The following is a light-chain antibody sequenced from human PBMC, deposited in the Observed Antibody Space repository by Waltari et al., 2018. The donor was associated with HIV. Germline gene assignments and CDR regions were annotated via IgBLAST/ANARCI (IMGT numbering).Light chain of an antibody. J-gene: IGKJ1*01. V-gene: IGKV3-15*01. CDR1: QSIDDK. CDR3: QQYKNWPPLT. Sequence: ETVMTQSPRTLSASPGETVTLSCTASQSIDDKLAWYQQKPGQSPRLLIYAASTGATSVPGRFSGSGSGTQFTLTISNLQSEDSAVYYCQQYKNWPPLTFGQGTKVEIK. CDR2: AAS.